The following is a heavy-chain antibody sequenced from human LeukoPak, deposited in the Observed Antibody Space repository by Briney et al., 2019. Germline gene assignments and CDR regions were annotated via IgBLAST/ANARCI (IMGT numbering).Heavy chain of an antibody. J-gene: IGHJ3*01. CDR3: ASHYSTSRIDAFDV. D-gene: IGHD6-13*01. V-gene: IGHV4-61*02. Sequence: SETLTLTCTATGLSNNNVCYYWSWLRPPAGKELEWIGRIHPTGNTIYNVSLQCRVSIVMSKYKQQFSLNLPTVTAADPAVYYCASHYSTSRIDAFDVWGQGTVVTVSS. CDR2: IHPTGNT. CDR1: GLSNNNVCYY.